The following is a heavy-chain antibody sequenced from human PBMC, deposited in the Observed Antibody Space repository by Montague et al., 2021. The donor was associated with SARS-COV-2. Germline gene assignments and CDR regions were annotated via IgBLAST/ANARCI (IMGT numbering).Heavy chain of an antibody. V-gene: IGHV4-39*01. CDR1: GGSISSSSYY. Sequence: SETLSLTCTVSGGSISSSSYYWGWIRRPPGKGLEWIGSIHYSGSTYYNPSLKSRVTISVDTSKKHFSLKLSSVTAADTAVYFCAAQSSGGYCSSSSCYVWFDPWGQGTLVTVFS. D-gene: IGHD2-2*01. CDR3: AAQSSGGYCSSSSCYVWFDP. J-gene: IGHJ5*01. CDR2: IHYSGST.